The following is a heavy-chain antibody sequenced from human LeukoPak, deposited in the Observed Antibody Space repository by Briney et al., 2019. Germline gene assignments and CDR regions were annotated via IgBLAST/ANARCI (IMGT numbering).Heavy chain of an antibody. CDR2: ISAYNGNT. V-gene: IGHV1-18*01. D-gene: IGHD6-19*01. J-gene: IGHJ5*02. Sequence: ASVKGSCKASGYTFTSYGISWVRQAPGQGLEWMGWISAYNGNTNYAQKLQGRVTMTTDTSTSTAYMELRSLRSDDTAVYYCARDQDPGIAVAGTTSAWFDPWGQGTLVTVSS. CDR1: GYTFTSYG. CDR3: ARDQDPGIAVAGTTSAWFDP.